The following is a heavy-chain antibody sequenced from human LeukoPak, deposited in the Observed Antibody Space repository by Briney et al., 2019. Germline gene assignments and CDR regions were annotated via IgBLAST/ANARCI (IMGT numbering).Heavy chain of an antibody. CDR3: ARDGVGGYSSRAGFFDY. CDR2: INPSGGST. D-gene: IGHD6-13*01. V-gene: IGHV1-46*01. CDR1: GYTFTSYY. Sequence: ASVKVSCKASGYTFTSYYMHWVRQAPGQGLEWMGIINPSGGSTSYAQKFQGRVTMTRDMSTSTVYMELSSLRSGDTAVYYCARDGVGGYSSRAGFFDYWGQGTLVTVSS. J-gene: IGHJ4*02.